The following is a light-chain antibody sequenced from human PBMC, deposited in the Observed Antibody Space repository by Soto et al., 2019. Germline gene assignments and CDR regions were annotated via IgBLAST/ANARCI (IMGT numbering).Light chain of an antibody. J-gene: IGKJ2*01. CDR3: QQYHNWPYT. Sequence: EIVLTQSPGSLSLSLGERATLPCRASQFVSSFYLGWYQQKPGQAPRLLIYGASTRATGIPARFSGSGSGTEFTLTISSLQSEDFAIYYCQQYHNWPYTFGQGTKVDIK. CDR2: GAS. CDR1: QFVSSFY. V-gene: IGKV3-15*01.